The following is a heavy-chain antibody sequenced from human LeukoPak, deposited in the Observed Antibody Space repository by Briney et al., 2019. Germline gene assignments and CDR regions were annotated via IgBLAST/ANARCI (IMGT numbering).Heavy chain of an antibody. CDR2: ISDSGTT. CDR1: GFTFSTYA. D-gene: IGHD1-26*01. Sequence: PGGSLRLSCAASGFTFSTYAMSWVRQAPGKGLEWVSGISDSGTTYYADSVKGRFTISRDNSKNTLYLQMNSLRAEDTAVYYCAKDLSGTYSKALGYWGQGTLVTVSS. J-gene: IGHJ4*02. CDR3: AKDLSGTYSKALGY. V-gene: IGHV3-23*01.